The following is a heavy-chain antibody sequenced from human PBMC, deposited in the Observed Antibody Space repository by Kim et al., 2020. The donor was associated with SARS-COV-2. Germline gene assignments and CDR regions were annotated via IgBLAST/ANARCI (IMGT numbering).Heavy chain of an antibody. V-gene: IGHV3-48*02. D-gene: IGHD6-13*01. J-gene: IGHJ6*02. Sequence: GGSLSLSCAASGFTFSSYSMNWVRQAQGKGLEWVSYISSSSSTIYYADSGKGRFTTPRDNAKKSLYLQMNSLRDEATAVYYCARNQVNSGSLYSYGMDVTCQGATFTVSS. CDR2: ISSSSSTI. CDR3: ARNQVNSGSLYSYGMDV. CDR1: GFTFSSYS.